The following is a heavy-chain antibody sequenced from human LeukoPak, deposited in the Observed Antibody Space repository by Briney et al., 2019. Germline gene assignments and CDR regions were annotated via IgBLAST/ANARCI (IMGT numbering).Heavy chain of an antibody. J-gene: IGHJ3*02. CDR3: ARDAPLSRYYDFWSGYFQASGDDAFDI. CDR1: GGTFSSYA. D-gene: IGHD3-3*01. V-gene: IGHV1-69*05. Sequence: ASVKVSCKASGGTFSSYAISWVRQAPGQGLEWMGGIIPIFGTANYAQKFQGRVTITTDESTSTAYMELSSLRSEDTAVYYCARDAPLSRYYDFWSGYFQASGDDAFDIWGQGTMVTVSS. CDR2: IIPIFGTA.